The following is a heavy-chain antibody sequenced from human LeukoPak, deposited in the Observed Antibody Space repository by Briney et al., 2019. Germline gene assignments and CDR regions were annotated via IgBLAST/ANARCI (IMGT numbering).Heavy chain of an antibody. J-gene: IGHJ6*03. CDR3: ARVEEGYGSGRRENYYYYYYMDV. CDR1: GDSMSDYF. V-gene: IGHV4-59*01. D-gene: IGHD3-10*01. CDR2: AADSGST. Sequence: SETLSLTCTVSGDSMSDYFWTWIRQPPGKGLEWIGYAADSGSTNYNPSLKSRVTISVDTSKNQFSLKLSSVTAADTAVYYCARVEEGYGSGRRENYYYYYYMDVWGKGTTVTISS.